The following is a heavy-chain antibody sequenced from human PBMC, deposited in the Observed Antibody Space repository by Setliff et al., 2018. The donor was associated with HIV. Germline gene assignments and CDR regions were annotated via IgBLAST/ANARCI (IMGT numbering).Heavy chain of an antibody. J-gene: IGHJ4*02. Sequence: TSETLSLTCAVSGYSISSGYYWGWIRQPPGKGLEWIRSIYHSGSTYDSPSLKSRVTISVDTSKNQFSLKLSSVTAADTAVYYCARLRPSVADRSYFDHWGQGTLVTVSS. V-gene: IGHV4-38-2*01. CDR2: IYHSGST. CDR3: ARLRPSVADRSYFDH. D-gene: IGHD6-19*01. CDR1: GYSISSGYY.